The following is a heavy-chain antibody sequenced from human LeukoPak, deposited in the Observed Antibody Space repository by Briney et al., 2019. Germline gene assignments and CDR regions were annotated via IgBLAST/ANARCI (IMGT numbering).Heavy chain of an antibody. CDR2: IYYSGST. CDR3: ARGITYYDVNLDY. V-gene: IGHV4-59*01. Sequence: PSETLSLTCTVSGGSISSYYRSWIRQPPGKGLEWIGYIYYSGSTNYNPSLKKRVTISVDTSKNQFSLKLSSVTAADTAVYYCARGITYYDVNLDYWGQGALVTVSS. D-gene: IGHD3-3*01. J-gene: IGHJ4*02. CDR1: GGSISSYY.